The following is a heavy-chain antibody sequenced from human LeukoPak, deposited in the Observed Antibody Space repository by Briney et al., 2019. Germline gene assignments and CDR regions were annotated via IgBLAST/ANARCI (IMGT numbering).Heavy chain of an antibody. V-gene: IGHV4-61*10. CDR3: ARVRRDSSSAIDY. CDR2: IYVSGSS. Sequence: SETLSLTCTVSGGSISSDSYHWGWIRQPAGKGLEWIGRIYVSGSSVYNPSLKSRVTISVDTSKNQLSLRLKSVTAADTAVYYCARVRRDSSSAIDYWGQGTLVTVSS. CDR1: GGSISSDSYH. J-gene: IGHJ4*02. D-gene: IGHD6-6*01.